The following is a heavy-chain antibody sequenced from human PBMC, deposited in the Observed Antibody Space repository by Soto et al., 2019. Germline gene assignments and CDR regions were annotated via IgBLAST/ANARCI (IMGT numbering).Heavy chain of an antibody. J-gene: IGHJ4*02. D-gene: IGHD2-2*01. CDR3: ARGRACSTGCHNFDY. CDR2: IKQDGSEK. V-gene: IGHV3-7*01. Sequence: EVQLVESGGGLVQPGGSLRLSCAASGFTFSSYWMSWVRQAPGKGLEWVANIKQDGSEKYYVDSVKGRFTISRDNAKNSRYLQMNSLRAEDTAVYYCARGRACSTGCHNFDYWGQGTLVTVSS. CDR1: GFTFSSYW.